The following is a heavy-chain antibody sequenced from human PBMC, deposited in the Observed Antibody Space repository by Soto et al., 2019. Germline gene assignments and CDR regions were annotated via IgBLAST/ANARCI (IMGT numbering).Heavy chain of an antibody. CDR1: GGTFSSYA. CDR2: IIPIFGTA. Sequence: QVQLVQSGAEVKKPGSSVKVSCKASGGTFSSYAISWVRQAPGQGLEWLGGIIPIFGTANYAQKFQGRVTITADESTSTAYMELSSLRAEDTAVYYCSRDPYGSGSYSAYYSGMDVWGQGTTVTVSS. CDR3: SRDPYGSGSYSAYYSGMDV. J-gene: IGHJ6*02. V-gene: IGHV1-69*01. D-gene: IGHD3-10*01.